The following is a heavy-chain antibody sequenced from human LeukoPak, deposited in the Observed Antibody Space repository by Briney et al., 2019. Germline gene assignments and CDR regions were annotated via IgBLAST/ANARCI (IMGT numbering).Heavy chain of an antibody. CDR1: GGSFSGYY. D-gene: IGHD3-10*01. Sequence: SETLSLTCAVYGGSFSGYYWSWIRQPPGKGLEWIGEINHSGSPNYNPSLKSRVTISVDTSKNQFSLKLSSVTAADTAVYYCARDPNFSYYGSGSYLVRAFDIWGQGTMVTVSS. V-gene: IGHV4-34*01. CDR3: ARDPNFSYYGSGSYLVRAFDI. J-gene: IGHJ3*02. CDR2: INHSGSP.